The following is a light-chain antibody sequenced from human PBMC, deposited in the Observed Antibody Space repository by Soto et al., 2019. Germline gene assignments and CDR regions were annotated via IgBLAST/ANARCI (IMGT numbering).Light chain of an antibody. CDR2: DVS. J-gene: IGLJ2*01. CDR3: CSYAGSYTLV. V-gene: IGLV2-11*01. Sequence: QSALTQPRSVSGSPGQSVTISCTGTSSDVGGYNYVSWYQQHPGKAPKFMIYDVSERPSGVPDRFSGSKSGNTASLTISGLQAEDEAHYYCCSYAGSYTLVFGGGTKLTVL. CDR1: SSDVGGYNY.